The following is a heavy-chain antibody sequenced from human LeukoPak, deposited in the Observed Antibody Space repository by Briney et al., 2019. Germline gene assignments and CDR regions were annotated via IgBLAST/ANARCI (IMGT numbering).Heavy chain of an antibody. CDR3: GRNSHSSSPRHIDY. J-gene: IGHJ4*02. V-gene: IGHV3-30*03. Sequence: PGGSLRLSCAASGFTFTSYGIHWVRQAPGKGLEWVAVISYDGTNEYYGDSVKGRFTISRDNSKNTLYLLLTSLRAEDTAVYFCGRNSHSSSPRHIDYWGQGTLVTVSS. CDR1: GFTFTSYG. CDR2: ISYDGTNE. D-gene: IGHD6-13*01.